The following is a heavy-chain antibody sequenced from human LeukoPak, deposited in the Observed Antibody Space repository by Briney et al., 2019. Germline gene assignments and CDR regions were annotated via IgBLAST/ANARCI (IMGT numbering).Heavy chain of an antibody. CDR1: GFSFINSG. D-gene: IGHD3-10*01. CDR2: ISYDGNNQ. J-gene: IGHJ3*02. Sequence: GGSLRLSCAASGFSFINSGMHCVRQAPGKGLEWVAAISYDGNNQYYADSVKGRFTISRDNSKNTLYLQMDSLRAEDTAVYYCAKLPTAGSSGAFDIWGQGTMVTVSS. CDR3: AKLPTAGSSGAFDI. V-gene: IGHV3-30*18.